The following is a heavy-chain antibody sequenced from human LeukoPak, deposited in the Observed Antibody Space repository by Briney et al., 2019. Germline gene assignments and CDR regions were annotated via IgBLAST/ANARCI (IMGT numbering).Heavy chain of an antibody. J-gene: IGHJ6*03. V-gene: IGHV1-8*01. CDR2: MNPNSGNT. CDR3: ARGIAAAGTLYYYYYMDV. Sequence: ASVKVSCKASGYTFTSYDINWVRQATGQGLEWMGWMNPNSGNTGYAQKFQGRVTMTRNTSISTAYMELSSLRSEGTAVYYCARGIAAAGTLYYYYYMDVWGKGTTVTVSS. CDR1: GYTFTSYD. D-gene: IGHD6-13*01.